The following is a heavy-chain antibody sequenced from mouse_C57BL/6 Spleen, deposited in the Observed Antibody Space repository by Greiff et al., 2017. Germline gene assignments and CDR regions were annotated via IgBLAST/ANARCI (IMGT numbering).Heavy chain of an antibody. V-gene: IGHV1-26*01. D-gene: IGHD1-1*01. Sequence: EVQLQQSGPELVKPGASVKISCKASGYKFTDSYMNWVKQSHGKSLEWIGDNNPTNGGPSYNQKFQGKATLTGDKSSSTAYLELRSLTSEDSAVYYCASPIYYTGSSPFNFDVWGPGTTVTVSS. CDR2: NNPTNGGP. CDR3: ASPIYYTGSSPFNFDV. J-gene: IGHJ1*01. CDR1: GYKFTDSY.